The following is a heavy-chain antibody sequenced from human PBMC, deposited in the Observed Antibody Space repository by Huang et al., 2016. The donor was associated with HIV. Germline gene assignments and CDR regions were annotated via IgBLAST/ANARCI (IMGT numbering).Heavy chain of an antibody. Sequence: QVNLVQSGAEVRKPGSSVKVSCKASGGTFKKYANSWVRQAPGQGLEWMGASIPLYGSEEYEEKCQDRVTLTADGSTNTAYLELDRLTSEDTAVYYCAKVAAGQPFHFYYYMDAWGDGTTVIVSS. D-gene: IGHD3-3*02. CDR3: AKVAAGQPFHFYYYMDA. J-gene: IGHJ6*03. V-gene: IGHV1-69*13. CDR1: GGTFKKYA. CDR2: SIPLYGSE.